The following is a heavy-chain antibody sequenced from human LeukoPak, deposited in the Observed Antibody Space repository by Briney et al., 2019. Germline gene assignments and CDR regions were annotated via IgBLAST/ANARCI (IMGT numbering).Heavy chain of an antibody. V-gene: IGHV4-34*01. CDR1: GGSFSGYC. D-gene: IGHD3-10*01. CDR3: VRVGSGVNGPVDY. Sequence: KPSETLSLTCAVYGGSFSGYCWSWVRQPPGKGLEWIGEINHSGSTNYNPSLKSRVTISVDTSKNQFSLKLSSVTAADTAVYYCVRVGSGVNGPVDYWGQGTLVTVSS. J-gene: IGHJ4*02. CDR2: INHSGST.